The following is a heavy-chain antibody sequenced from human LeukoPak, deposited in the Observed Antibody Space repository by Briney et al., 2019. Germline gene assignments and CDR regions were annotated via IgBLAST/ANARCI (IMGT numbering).Heavy chain of an antibody. Sequence: PSETLSLTCAVYGGSFSGYYWSWIRQPPGKGLEWIGEINHSGSTNYNPSLKSRVTISVDTSKNQFSLKLSSVTAADTAVYYCARGGRYFDWLLGHWFDPWGQGTLVTVSS. D-gene: IGHD3-9*01. CDR3: ARGGRYFDWLLGHWFDP. V-gene: IGHV4-34*01. CDR2: INHSGST. CDR1: GGSFSGYY. J-gene: IGHJ5*02.